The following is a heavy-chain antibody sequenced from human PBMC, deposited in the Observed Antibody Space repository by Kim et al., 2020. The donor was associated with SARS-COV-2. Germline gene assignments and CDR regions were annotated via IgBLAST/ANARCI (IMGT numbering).Heavy chain of an antibody. J-gene: IGHJ3*02. CDR3: SRDFDI. CDR1: GFTFSRYW. Sequence: GGSLRLSCAASGFTFSRYWLSWVRQAPGKGLEWVGNIKEDGSAKYYVDSVKGRFAISRYNAGNSLCLQVNRLRAEDTAIYYCSRDFDIWGQGTVVTVSS. V-gene: IGHV3-7*01. CDR2: IKEDGSAK.